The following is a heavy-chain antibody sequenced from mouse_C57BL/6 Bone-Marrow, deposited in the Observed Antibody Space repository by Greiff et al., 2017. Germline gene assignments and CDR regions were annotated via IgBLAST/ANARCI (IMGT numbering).Heavy chain of an antibody. CDR3: AKTHFDV. Sequence: QVQLQQSGPELVKPGASVKISCKASGYAFSSSWMNWVKQRPGKGLEWIGRIYPGDGDTNYNGKFKGKGTLTADKSSSTACMQLSSLTSVDSAVYFCAKTHFDVWGTGTTVTVSS. J-gene: IGHJ1*03. CDR1: GYAFSSSW. V-gene: IGHV1-82*01. CDR2: IYPGDGDT.